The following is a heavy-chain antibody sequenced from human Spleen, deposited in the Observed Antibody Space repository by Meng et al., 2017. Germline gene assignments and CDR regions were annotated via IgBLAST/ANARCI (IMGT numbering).Heavy chain of an antibody. CDR2: FVTYRDT. Sequence: QVHLLQSGPEVKKPAASVRLSCKASTYAFGTYGSSWVRQAPGQGLEWMGWFVTYRDTYPAPKFQHRVTLTTDTLTNTVFMELRSLTPEDTAVYYCVQGTPGRSYCDYWGQGTLVTVSS. D-gene: IGHD3-10*01. CDR3: VQGTPGRSYCDY. J-gene: IGHJ4*02. CDR1: TYAFGTYG. V-gene: IGHV1-18*01.